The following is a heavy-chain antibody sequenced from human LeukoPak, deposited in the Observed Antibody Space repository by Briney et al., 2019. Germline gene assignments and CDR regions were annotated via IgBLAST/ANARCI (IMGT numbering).Heavy chain of an antibody. CDR2: IRGSGGSR. J-gene: IGHJ4*02. CDR1: GFTFSSYA. CDR3: AKEAVDYDILTGYYTTGYFDY. D-gene: IGHD3-9*01. Sequence: PGGSLRLSCAASGFTFSSYAMSWVRQAPGKGLERVSAIRGSGGSRYYADSVKGRFTISRDNSKNTLYLQLSSLRAEDTAVYYCAKEAVDYDILTGYYTTGYFDYWGQGTLVTVSS. V-gene: IGHV3-23*01.